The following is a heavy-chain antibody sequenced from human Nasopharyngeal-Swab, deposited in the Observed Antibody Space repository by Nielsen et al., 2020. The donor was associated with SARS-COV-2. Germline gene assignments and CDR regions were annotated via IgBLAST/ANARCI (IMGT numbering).Heavy chain of an antibody. CDR3: ARDPRSFNSGNNTSRWWFDP. V-gene: IGHV1-69*13. J-gene: IGHJ5*02. CDR2: IIPIFGTG. Sequence: SVKVSCKASGGTFSSYAISWVRQAPGQGLEWMGGIIPIFGTGNYAQKFQGRVTITADESTSTAYMELSSLRSEDTAVYYCARDPRSFNSGNNTSRWWFDPWGQGTLVTVSS. D-gene: IGHD1-26*01. CDR1: GGTFSSYA.